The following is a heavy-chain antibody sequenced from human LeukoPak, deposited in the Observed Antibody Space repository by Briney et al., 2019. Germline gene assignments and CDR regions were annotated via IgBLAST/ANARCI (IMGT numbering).Heavy chain of an antibody. Sequence: ASVKVSCKASGYPFTSYYINWVRQAPGQGLEWMGWISAYNGNTNYAQKLQGRVTMTTDTSTSTAYMELRSLRSDDTAAYYCARESADYGDYDAFDIWGQGTMVTVSS. V-gene: IGHV1-18*01. CDR2: ISAYNGNT. CDR3: ARESADYGDYDAFDI. J-gene: IGHJ3*02. CDR1: GYPFTSYY. D-gene: IGHD4-17*01.